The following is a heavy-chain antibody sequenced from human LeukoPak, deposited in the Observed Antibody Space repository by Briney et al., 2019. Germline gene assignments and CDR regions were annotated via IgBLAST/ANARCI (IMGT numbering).Heavy chain of an antibody. CDR3: ARVLGFGAHFDY. Sequence: SETLPLTCTASGGSISSYYWSWIRQHPGKGLEWIGYIYYSGSTYYNPSLKSRVTISVDTSKNQFSLKLSSVTAADTAAYYCARVLGFGAHFDYWGQGTLVTVSS. CDR2: IYYSGST. D-gene: IGHD3-10*01. J-gene: IGHJ4*02. CDR1: GGSISSYY. V-gene: IGHV4-59*06.